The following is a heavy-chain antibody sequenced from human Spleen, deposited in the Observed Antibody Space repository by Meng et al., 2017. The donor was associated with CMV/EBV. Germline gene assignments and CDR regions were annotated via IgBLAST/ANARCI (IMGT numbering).Heavy chain of an antibody. V-gene: IGHV4-59*01. CDR1: GGSISSYY. J-gene: IGHJ6*02. D-gene: IGHD5-18*01. CDR2: IYYSGST. Sequence: SETLSLTCTVSGGSISSYYWSWIRQPPGKGLEWIGYIYYSGSTNYNPSLKSRVTISVDTSKNQFSLKLSSVTAADTAVYYCARGDTAMGQGYYYYGMDVRGQGTTVTVSS. CDR3: ARGDTAMGQGYYYYGMDV.